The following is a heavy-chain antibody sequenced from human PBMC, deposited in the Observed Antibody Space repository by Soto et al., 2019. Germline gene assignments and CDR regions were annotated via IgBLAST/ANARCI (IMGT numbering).Heavy chain of an antibody. J-gene: IGHJ2*01. V-gene: IGHV1-69*05. Sequence: QVQLVQSGAEVKKPGSSVTVSCKASGGTFSSYTISWVRQAPGQGLEWMGGIIPIFGTANYAQKFQGRVTXTXXXSXSTAYMELSSLRSEDTAVYYCARGNHRWLQLWYFDLWGRGTLVTVSS. CDR3: ARGNHRWLQLWYFDL. CDR1: GGTFSSYT. CDR2: IIPIFGTA. D-gene: IGHD5-12*01.